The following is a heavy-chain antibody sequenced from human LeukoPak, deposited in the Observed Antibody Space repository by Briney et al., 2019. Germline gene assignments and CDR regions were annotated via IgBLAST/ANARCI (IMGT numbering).Heavy chain of an antibody. CDR3: ASRKLGNDY. Sequence: PGGSLRLSCAASGFTFSSYSMNWVRQAPGKGLEWGSSISFGSGYIYYADSLKGRFTISRDNAKNPLYLQMNSLRAEDTAVYYCASRKLGNDYWGQGTLVTVSS. D-gene: IGHD7-27*01. V-gene: IGHV3-21*04. J-gene: IGHJ4*02. CDR2: ISFGSGYI. CDR1: GFTFSSYS.